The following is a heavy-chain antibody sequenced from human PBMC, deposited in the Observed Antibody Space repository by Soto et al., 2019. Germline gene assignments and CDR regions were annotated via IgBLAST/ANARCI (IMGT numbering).Heavy chain of an antibody. Sequence: PSETLSLTCTVSGGSISSGDYYWSWIRQPPGKGLEWIGYIYYSGSTYYNPSLKSRVTISVDTSKNQFSLKLSSVTAADTAVYYCARDVGMTTVVTDPAFDIWGQGTMVTVSS. J-gene: IGHJ3*02. CDR1: GGSISSGDYY. D-gene: IGHD4-17*01. CDR2: IYYSGST. V-gene: IGHV4-30-4*02. CDR3: ARDVGMTTVVTDPAFDI.